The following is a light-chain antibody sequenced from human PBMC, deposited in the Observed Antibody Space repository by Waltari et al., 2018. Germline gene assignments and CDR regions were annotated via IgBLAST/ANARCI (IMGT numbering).Light chain of an antibody. CDR1: QSVLYSSNNKNH. V-gene: IGKV4-1*01. J-gene: IGKJ1*01. CDR2: WAS. CDR3: QQYYSTNPLT. Sequence: DIVMTQSPDSLAVSLGEKATIHCKSSQSVLYSSNNKNHLAWYQQKPGQPPKLLIYWASTRESGVPERFSGSGSGTDFTLTISSLQAEDVALYYCQQYYSTNPLTFGQGTKVEIK.